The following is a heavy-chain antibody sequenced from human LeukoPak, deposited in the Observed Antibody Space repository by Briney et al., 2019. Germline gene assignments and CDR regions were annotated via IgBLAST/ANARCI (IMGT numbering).Heavy chain of an antibody. Sequence: SETLSLTCTVSGGSISSHYWSWIRQPPGKGLEWIGYIYYSGSTNYNPSLKSRVTISVDTSKNQFSLKLSSVTAADTAMYYCARADVVTSAEYFQHWGQGTLVTVSS. V-gene: IGHV4-59*11. CDR1: GGSISSHY. CDR3: ARADVVTSAEYFQH. CDR2: IYYSGST. D-gene: IGHD4-23*01. J-gene: IGHJ1*01.